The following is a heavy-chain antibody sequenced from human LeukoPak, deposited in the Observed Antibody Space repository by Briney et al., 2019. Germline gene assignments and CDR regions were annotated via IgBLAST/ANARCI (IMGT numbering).Heavy chain of an antibody. Sequence: PSETLSLTCTVSGGSISSYYWSWIRQPAGKGLEWIGRIYTSGSTNYNPSLKSRVTISVDTSKNQFSLKLSSVTAADTAVYYCARELRDGYNYYFDYWGQGTLVTVSS. D-gene: IGHD5-24*01. CDR1: GGSISSYY. CDR2: IYTSGST. J-gene: IGHJ4*02. CDR3: ARELRDGYNYYFDY. V-gene: IGHV4-4*07.